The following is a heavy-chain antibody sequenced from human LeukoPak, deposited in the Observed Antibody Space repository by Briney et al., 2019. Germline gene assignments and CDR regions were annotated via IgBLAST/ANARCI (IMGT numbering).Heavy chain of an antibody. CDR2: IYYSGST. CDR1: GGSVSSGGYY. D-gene: IGHD4-11*01. V-gene: IGHV4-61*08. CDR3: ARKDYGNYSLDY. Sequence: SETLSLTCTVSGGSVSSGGYYWSWIRQPPGKGLEWIGYIYYSGSTNYNPSLKSRVTISVDTSKNQFSLKLTSVTAADTAVYYCARKDYGNYSLDYWGQGTLVTVSS. J-gene: IGHJ4*02.